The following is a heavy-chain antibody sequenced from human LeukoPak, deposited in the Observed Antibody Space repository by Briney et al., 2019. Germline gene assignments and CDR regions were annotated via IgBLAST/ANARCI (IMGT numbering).Heavy chain of an antibody. Sequence: PGASVKVSCKASRYIFTGYFIHWVRQVPGQGLEWMGWISPKNGGTNPAEKFQGRVTMTRDTSLSTAFMELTGLTSDDTAVYFCAREPPYTGHCDITTCDVSRFDLWGQGTLVTVSS. CDR2: ISPKNGGT. J-gene: IGHJ4*02. D-gene: IGHD2-2*01. CDR3: AREPPYTGHCDITTCDVSRFDL. V-gene: IGHV1-2*02. CDR1: RYIFTGYF.